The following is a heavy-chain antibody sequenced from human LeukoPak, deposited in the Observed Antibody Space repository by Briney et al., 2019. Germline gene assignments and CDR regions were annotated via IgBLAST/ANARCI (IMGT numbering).Heavy chain of an antibody. Sequence: SETLSLTCAVSGGSFTGYFSSWLRQPPGKGLEWIWYIHTSGTTKCNPSLKSLVTISQDTSKSQFSLRLSSVTAADTAVYYCARRRGFCSNTNKPCPGAFDIWGQGTVVTVS. CDR3: ARRRGFCSNTNKPCPGAFDI. D-gene: IGHD2-2*01. CDR1: GGSFTGYF. J-gene: IGHJ3*02. CDR2: IHTSGTT. V-gene: IGHV4-4*09.